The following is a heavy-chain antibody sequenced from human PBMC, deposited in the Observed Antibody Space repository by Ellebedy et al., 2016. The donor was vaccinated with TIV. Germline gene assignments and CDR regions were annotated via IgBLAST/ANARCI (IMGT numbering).Heavy chain of an antibody. J-gene: IGHJ2*01. CDR3: ARDSDYDQGYFDL. CDR2: ISSSSSYI. Sequence: GESLKISXAASGFTFSSYSMNWVRQAPGKGLEWVSSISSSSSYIYYAVSVKGRFTISRDNAKNSLYLQMNSLRAEDTAVYYCARDSDYDQGYFDLWGRGTLVTVSS. V-gene: IGHV3-21*01. D-gene: IGHD3-22*01. CDR1: GFTFSSYS.